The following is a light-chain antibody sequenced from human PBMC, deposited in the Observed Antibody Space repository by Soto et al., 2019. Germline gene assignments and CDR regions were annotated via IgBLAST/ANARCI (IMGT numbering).Light chain of an antibody. Sequence: EIMMTQSPATLSVSPGERTTLSCRASQSISSNLAWYQQKPGQALRLLIYGASTRATGIPASFSGSGSGTEFTLTISSMQCEDFAVYYCQQYNNWPPGITFGQGTRLEI. V-gene: IGKV3-15*01. CDR2: GAS. J-gene: IGKJ5*01. CDR3: QQYNNWPPGIT. CDR1: QSISSN.